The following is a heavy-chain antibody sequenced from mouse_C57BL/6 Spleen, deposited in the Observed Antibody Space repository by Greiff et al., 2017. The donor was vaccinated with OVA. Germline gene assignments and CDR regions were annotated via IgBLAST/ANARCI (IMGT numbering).Heavy chain of an antibody. Sequence: EVQGVESGGGLVQPGGSLKLSCAASGFTFSDYYMYWVRQTPEKRLEWVAYISNGGGSTYYPDTVKGRFTISRDNAKNTLYLQMSRLKSEDTAMYYCARQDYYGSRGAMDYWGQGTSVTVSS. CDR2: ISNGGGST. D-gene: IGHD1-1*01. J-gene: IGHJ4*01. V-gene: IGHV5-12*01. CDR1: GFTFSDYY. CDR3: ARQDYYGSRGAMDY.